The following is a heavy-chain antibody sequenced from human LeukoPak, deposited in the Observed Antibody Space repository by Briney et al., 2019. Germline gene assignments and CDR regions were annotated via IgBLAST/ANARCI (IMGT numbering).Heavy chain of an antibody. Sequence: GESLKISCKGSGYSFSSYWFAWVRQMPGKGLEWMGIIYPGDSDTRYSPSFQGQVTISADKSISTAYLQWSRLKASDTAMYYCARPAYSSSSLFDYWGQGTLVTVSS. CDR2: IYPGDSDT. CDR3: ARPAYSSSSLFDY. V-gene: IGHV5-51*01. CDR1: GYSFSSYW. D-gene: IGHD6-6*01. J-gene: IGHJ4*02.